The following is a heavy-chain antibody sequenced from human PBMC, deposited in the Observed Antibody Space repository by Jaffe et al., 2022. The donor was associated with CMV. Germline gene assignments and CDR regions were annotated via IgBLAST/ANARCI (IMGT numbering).Heavy chain of an antibody. V-gene: IGHV4-59*01. CDR2: IHHTGSA. CDR1: GDSITTYY. CDR3: AREPIYDY. J-gene: IGHJ4*02. Sequence: QVQLQESGPGLVKPSETLSLTCSVSGDSITTYYWSWIRQPPGKGLEWIGYIHHTGSATYNPSVKSRVTMSVDTSKNQFSLKLSSVTAADTAVYYCAREPIYDYWGQGILVTVSS. D-gene: IGHD3-3*02.